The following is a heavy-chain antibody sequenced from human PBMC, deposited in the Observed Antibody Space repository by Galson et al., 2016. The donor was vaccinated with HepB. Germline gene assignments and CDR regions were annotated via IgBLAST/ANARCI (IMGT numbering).Heavy chain of an antibody. J-gene: IGHJ6*02. D-gene: IGHD2-15*01. CDR2: IGTAGDT. Sequence: SLRLSCAASGFTFSSYAMNWVRQAPGKGLEWVSAIGTAGDTYQPGSVKGRFTISQENAKNSLYLQMNTLRAEDTAVYYCARGGLGYCSGGSCSLGDYGMDVWGQGTTVTVSS. CDR1: GFTFSSYA. CDR3: ARGGLGYCSGGSCSLGDYGMDV. V-gene: IGHV3-13*01.